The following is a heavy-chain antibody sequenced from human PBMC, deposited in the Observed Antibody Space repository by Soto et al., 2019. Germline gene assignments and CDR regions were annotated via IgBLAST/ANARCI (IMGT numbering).Heavy chain of an antibody. CDR3: ARDQTLYSSGWGFDY. J-gene: IGHJ4*02. CDR2: INHSGST. CDR1: GGSFSDHY. Sequence: PSETLSLTCAVYGGSFSDHYWSWIRQTPGKGLEWIGEINHSGSTNYNPSFKSRVTISVDTSKSQFSLKLSSVTAADTAVYYCARDQTLYSSGWGFDYWGQGTLVTVSS. D-gene: IGHD6-25*01. V-gene: IGHV4-34*01.